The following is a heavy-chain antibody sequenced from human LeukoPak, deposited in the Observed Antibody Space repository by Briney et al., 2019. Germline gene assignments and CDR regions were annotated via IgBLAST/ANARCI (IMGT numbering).Heavy chain of an antibody. J-gene: IGHJ5*02. CDR3: AKALYDSPLTGDP. D-gene: IGHD3-22*01. CDR1: GFTFSHIG. Sequence: GGSLRLSCEASGFTFSHIGMAWVRQAPGEGLEWVSSIHPNGVNTHYADSVRGRFTISRDNSKNTLFLQMNSLRVEDTATYYCAKALYDSPLTGDPWGQGTLVTVSS. V-gene: IGHV3-23*01. CDR2: IHPNGVNT.